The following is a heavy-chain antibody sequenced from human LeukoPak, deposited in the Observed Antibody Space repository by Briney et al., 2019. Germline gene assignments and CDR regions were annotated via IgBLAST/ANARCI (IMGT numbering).Heavy chain of an antibody. CDR2: ISTYNGNT. V-gene: IGHV1-18*04. D-gene: IGHD3-9*01. CDR1: GYTFTSYY. Sequence: ASVKVSCKASGYTFTSYYMRWVRQAPGQGLEWMGWISTYNGNTNYIQHLQDRLTMTTDTSTSTAYMELKNLRSDDTTVYYCAREGLLRILTGYYPFDSWGQGTLVTVSS. CDR3: AREGLLRILTGYYPFDS. J-gene: IGHJ4*02.